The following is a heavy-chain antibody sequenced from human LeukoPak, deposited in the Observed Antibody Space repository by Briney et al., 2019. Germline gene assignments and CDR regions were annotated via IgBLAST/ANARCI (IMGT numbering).Heavy chain of an antibody. CDR2: IHYTGTT. CDR3: GRGNILSGYFFDF. J-gene: IGHJ4*02. Sequence: PSETLSLTCAVYGGSITGYYWSWIRQPPGKGLEWVGEIHYTGTTSYNPSLKSLATISIDTPKNQVSLKLSSVTAADTAVYYCGRGNILSGYFFDFWGEGGVVSVCS. CDR1: GGSITGYY. D-gene: IGHD3-9*01. V-gene: IGHV4-34*01.